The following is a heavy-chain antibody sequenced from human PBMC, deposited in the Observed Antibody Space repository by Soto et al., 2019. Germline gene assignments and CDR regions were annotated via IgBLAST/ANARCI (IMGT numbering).Heavy chain of an antibody. CDR3: ARANYCSRTSCYAGAFDF. D-gene: IGHD2-2*01. CDR1: GFTFSSYA. CDR2: ISYDGSNK. J-gene: IGHJ4*02. Sequence: QVQLVESGGGVVQPGRSLRLSCAASGFTFSSYAMHWVRQAPGKGLEWVAVISYDGSNKYYADSVKGRFTISRDNSKNTLYLQLNSQRAADTALYYCARANYCSRTSCYAGAFDFWGQGTLVTVSS. V-gene: IGHV3-30-3*01.